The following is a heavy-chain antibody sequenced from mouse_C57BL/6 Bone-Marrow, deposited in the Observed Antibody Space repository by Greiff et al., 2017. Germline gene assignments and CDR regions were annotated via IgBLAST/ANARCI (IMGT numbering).Heavy chain of an antibody. D-gene: IGHD1-1*01. CDR3: ARDLITTVVATNNWYFDV. CDR1: GYTFTSYW. V-gene: IGHV1-64*01. J-gene: IGHJ1*03. CDR2: IHPNSGST. Sequence: QVQLQQPGAELVKPGASVKLSCKASGYTFTSYWMHWVKQRPGQGLEWIGMIHPNSGSTNYNEKFKSKATLTVDNSSRTAYMKLGSLPSEDSAVYYCARDLITTVVATNNWYFDVWGTGTTVTVSS.